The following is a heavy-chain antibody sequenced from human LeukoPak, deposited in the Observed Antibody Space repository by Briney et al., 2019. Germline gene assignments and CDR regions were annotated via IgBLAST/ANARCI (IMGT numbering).Heavy chain of an antibody. D-gene: IGHD6-19*01. Sequence: SETLSLTCTVSGGSISSSSYYWGWIRQPPGKGLEWIGGFYYSGSTYYNLSLKSRVTISADTSKNQFSLKLSSVTAADTAVYYCAGGRSGWYGVGDYWGQGTLVTVSS. CDR3: AGGRSGWYGVGDY. CDR2: FYYSGST. CDR1: GGSISSSSYY. J-gene: IGHJ4*02. V-gene: IGHV4-39*01.